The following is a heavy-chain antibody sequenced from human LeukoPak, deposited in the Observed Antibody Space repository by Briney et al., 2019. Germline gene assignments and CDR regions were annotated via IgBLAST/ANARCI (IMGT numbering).Heavy chain of an antibody. Sequence: SVKVSCKASGGTFSNSAISWVRQAPGQGLEWMGRIVPMLGSATYSQKFQGRVTISADKATSTAYMELRSLTSEDTAVYYCARAGAYSGSNAYWGQGTLVTVSS. D-gene: IGHD1-26*01. CDR2: IVPMLGSA. CDR1: GGTFSNSA. CDR3: ARAGAYSGSNAY. J-gene: IGHJ4*02. V-gene: IGHV1-69*04.